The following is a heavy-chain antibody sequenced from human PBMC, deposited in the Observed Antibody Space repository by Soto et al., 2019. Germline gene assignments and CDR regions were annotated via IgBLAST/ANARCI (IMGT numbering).Heavy chain of an antibody. V-gene: IGHV3-23*01. Sequence: LRLSFTASGFIFNNYAMSWVRQAPGEGLEWVSSISEDGIYTDYADSVKGRFTIFRDNSKNTLYVQMTSLRAEDTAVYYCAKETSPNTYYTFDFWGQGTMVTVSS. D-gene: IGHD1-26*01. CDR3: AKETSPNTYYTFDF. CDR2: ISEDGIYT. CDR1: GFIFNNYA. J-gene: IGHJ3*01.